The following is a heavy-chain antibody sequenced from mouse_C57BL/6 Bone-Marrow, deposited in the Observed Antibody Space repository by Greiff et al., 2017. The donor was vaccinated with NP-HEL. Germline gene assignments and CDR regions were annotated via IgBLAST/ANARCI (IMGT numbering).Heavy chain of an antibody. CDR3: ARYGELRLHFDY. V-gene: IGHV1-59*01. J-gene: IGHJ2*01. CDR1: GYTFTSYW. Sequence: QVQLQQPGAELVRPGTSVKLSCKASGYTFTSYWMHWVKQRPGQGLEWIGVIDPSDSYTNYNQKFKGKATLTVDPSSSTAYMQLSSLTSEDSAVYYCARYGELRLHFDYWGQGTTLTVSS. CDR2: IDPSDSYT. D-gene: IGHD3-2*02.